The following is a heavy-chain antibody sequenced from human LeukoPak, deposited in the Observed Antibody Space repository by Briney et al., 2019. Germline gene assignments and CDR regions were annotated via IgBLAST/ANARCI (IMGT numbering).Heavy chain of an antibody. Sequence: GGSLRLSCAGSGFTFGSYWMSWVRQAPGKGLEWVANIKEDGSEKYYVDSVKGRFTISRDNAKNSLSLQMNSLRVEDTAVYYCAKGQVGWYYFTMDVWGQGTTVTVSS. D-gene: IGHD6-19*01. J-gene: IGHJ6*02. CDR2: IKEDGSEK. V-gene: IGHV3-7*02. CDR1: GFTFGSYW. CDR3: AKGQVGWYYFTMDV.